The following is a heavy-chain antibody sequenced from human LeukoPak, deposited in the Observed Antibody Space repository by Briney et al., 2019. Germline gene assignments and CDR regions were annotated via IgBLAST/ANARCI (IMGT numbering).Heavy chain of an antibody. V-gene: IGHV3-33*01. J-gene: IGHJ4*02. CDR3: AGALGGSGYLVY. CDR2: MWYDGSNK. D-gene: IGHD2-15*01. Sequence: GRSLRLSCAASGFTFSSYGMHWVRQAPGKGLEGVAVMWYDGSNKYYADSVKGRFTISRDNSKNTLYLQMNSLRAEDTAVYYCAGALGGSGYLVYWGQGTLVTVSS. CDR1: GFTFSSYG.